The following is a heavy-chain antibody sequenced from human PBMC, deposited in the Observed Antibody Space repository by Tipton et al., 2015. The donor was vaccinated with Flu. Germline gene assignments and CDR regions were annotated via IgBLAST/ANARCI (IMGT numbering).Heavy chain of an antibody. CDR1: GGSISSYY. Sequence: TLSLTCTVSGGSISSYYWSWIRQPPGKGLEWIGYIYYSGRTNYNPSLKSRVTISVDTSKNQFSLKLSSVTAADTAVYYCASTIVLGSIRWFDPWGQGTLVTVSS. V-gene: IGHV4-59*01. J-gene: IGHJ5*02. CDR3: ASTIVLGSIRWFDP. D-gene: IGHD2/OR15-2a*01. CDR2: IYYSGRT.